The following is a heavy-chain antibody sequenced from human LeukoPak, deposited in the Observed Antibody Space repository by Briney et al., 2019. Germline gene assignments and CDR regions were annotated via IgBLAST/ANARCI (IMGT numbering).Heavy chain of an antibody. CDR2: IRSSGSSI. V-gene: IGHV3-48*03. CDR1: GFTFSNYE. J-gene: IGHJ4*02. Sequence: GGSLRLSCAASGFTFSNYEMNWVRQAPGKGLGWVSNIRSSGSSIYYADSVKGRFTISRDNAKNSLYLQMNSLRAEDTAVYYCAREGVTAPGDYWGQGTLVTVSS. CDR3: AREGVTAPGDY. D-gene: IGHD2-21*02.